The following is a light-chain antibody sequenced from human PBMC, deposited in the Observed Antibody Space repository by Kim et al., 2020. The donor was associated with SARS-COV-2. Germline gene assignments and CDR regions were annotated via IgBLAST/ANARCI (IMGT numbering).Light chain of an antibody. CDR2: YDS. CDR1: SIGSKS. CDR3: QVWDSSSDHRVV. Sequence: PGRTAGCSWGGTSIGSKSWHWYQQKSGQAPVLVMYYDSDRPSGIPERFSGSNSGNTATLTISRVEAGDEADYYCQVWDSSSDHRVVFGGGTQLTVL. J-gene: IGLJ2*01. V-gene: IGLV3-21*04.